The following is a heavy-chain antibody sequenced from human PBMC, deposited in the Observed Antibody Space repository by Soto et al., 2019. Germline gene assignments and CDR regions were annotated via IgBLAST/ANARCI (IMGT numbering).Heavy chain of an antibody. D-gene: IGHD2-15*01. J-gene: IGHJ4*02. Sequence: PSETLSLTCTVSGGSISSGGYYWSWIRQHPGKGLEWIGYIYYSGSTYYNPSLKSRVTISVDTSKNQFSLKLSSVTAADTAVYCCASSFVLTFHSPPQFDYWGQGTLVTVSS. CDR3: ASSFVLTFHSPPQFDY. CDR2: IYYSGST. V-gene: IGHV4-31*03. CDR1: GGSISSGGYY.